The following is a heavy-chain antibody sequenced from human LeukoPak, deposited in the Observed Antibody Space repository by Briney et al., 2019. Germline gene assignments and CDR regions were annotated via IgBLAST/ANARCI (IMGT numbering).Heavy chain of an antibody. D-gene: IGHD2-2*01. J-gene: IGHJ2*01. V-gene: IGHV3-23*01. Sequence: GGSLRLPCAASGFTFSSCAMNWVRQAPGKGLEWVAVISASGSNTFYADSVKGRFTISRDNSKNTLYLQMNSLRAEDTAVYYCAREDVSTHWYFDLWGRGTLVTVSS. CDR2: ISASGSNT. CDR1: GFTFSSCA. CDR3: AREDVSTHWYFDL.